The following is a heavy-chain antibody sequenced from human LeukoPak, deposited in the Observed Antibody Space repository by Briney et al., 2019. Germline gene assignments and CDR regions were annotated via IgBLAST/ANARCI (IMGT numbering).Heavy chain of an antibody. CDR3: ARVNPAANEYDY. CDR2: IYYSGST. J-gene: IGHJ4*02. CDR1: SGSISSSSYY. D-gene: IGHD6-13*01. V-gene: IGHV4-39*07. Sequence: KPSETLSLTCTVSSGSISSSSYYWGWIRQPPGKGLEWIGSIYYSGSTYYNPSLKSRVTISVDTSKNQFSLKLSSVTAADTAVYYCARVNPAANEYDYWGQGTLVTASS.